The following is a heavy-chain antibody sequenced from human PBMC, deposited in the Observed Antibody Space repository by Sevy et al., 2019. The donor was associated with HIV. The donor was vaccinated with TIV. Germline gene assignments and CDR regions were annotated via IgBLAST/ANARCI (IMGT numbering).Heavy chain of an antibody. CDR3: ATSLLPICSGGRRYYFDY. Sequence: GGSLRLSCAASGFTFSSYGMHWVRQAPGKGLEWVAVISYDGSNKYYADSVKGRFTISRDNSKNTLYLQMNSLRAEDKGVEYRATSLLPICSGGRRYYFDYWGQGTLVTVSS. D-gene: IGHD2-15*01. CDR2: ISYDGSNK. CDR1: GFTFSSYG. V-gene: IGHV3-30*03. J-gene: IGHJ4*02.